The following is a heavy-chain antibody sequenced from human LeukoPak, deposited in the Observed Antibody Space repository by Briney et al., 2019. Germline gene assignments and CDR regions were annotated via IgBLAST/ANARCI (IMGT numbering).Heavy chain of an antibody. CDR1: GGSISSYY. Sequence: SETLSLTCTVSGGSISSYYWSWIRQPPGKGLEWIGYIYYSGSTNYNPSLKSRVTISVDTSKNQFSLKLSSVTAADTAVYYCARAPTVTTVDYWGQGTLVTVSS. CDR2: IYYSGST. CDR3: ARAPTVTTVDY. J-gene: IGHJ4*02. V-gene: IGHV4-59*01. D-gene: IGHD4-17*01.